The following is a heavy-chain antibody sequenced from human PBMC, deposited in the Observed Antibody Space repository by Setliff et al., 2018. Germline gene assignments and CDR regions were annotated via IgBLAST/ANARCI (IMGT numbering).Heavy chain of an antibody. V-gene: IGHV4-4*02. CDR1: GGSISSTNW. J-gene: IGHJ4*02. D-gene: IGHD3-22*01. CDR3: AGGYPSNFDY. CDR2: IYHSGHT. Sequence: KPSETLSLTCAVSGGSISSTNWWSWVRQPPGKGLEWIGEIYHSGHTKYNPSLKSRVTISVDKSNSQFFLQLNSLRAEDTAIYYCAGGYPSNFDYWGQGTLVTVSS.